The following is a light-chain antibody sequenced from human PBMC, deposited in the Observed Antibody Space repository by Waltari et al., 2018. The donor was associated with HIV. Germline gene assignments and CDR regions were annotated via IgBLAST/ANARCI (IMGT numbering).Light chain of an antibody. CDR3: QQLTSYPL. CDR2: AAS. CDR1: QGISSY. V-gene: IGKV1-9*01. Sequence: DIQLTQSPSFLSASVGDRVTITCRARQGISSYLAWYQQKPGKAPNLLIYAASTLQSGVPSRFSGSGSGTEFTLTISSLQPEDFATYYCQQLTSYPLFGPGTKVDIK. J-gene: IGKJ3*01.